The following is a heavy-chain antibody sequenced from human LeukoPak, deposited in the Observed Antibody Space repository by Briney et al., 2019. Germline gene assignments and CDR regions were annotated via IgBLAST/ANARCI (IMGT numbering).Heavy chain of an antibody. CDR3: ARGYSSGWYGRWFGP. Sequence: ASVKVSCKASGYTFTSYGISWVRQAPGQGLEWMGWISAYNGNTNYAQKLQGRVTMTTDTSTSTAYMELRSLRSDDTAVYYCARGYSSGWYGRWFGPWGQGTLVTVSS. CDR1: GYTFTSYG. D-gene: IGHD6-19*01. J-gene: IGHJ5*02. CDR2: ISAYNGNT. V-gene: IGHV1-18*01.